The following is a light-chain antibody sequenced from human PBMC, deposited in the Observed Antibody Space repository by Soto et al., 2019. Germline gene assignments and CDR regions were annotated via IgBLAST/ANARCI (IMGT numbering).Light chain of an antibody. J-gene: IGLJ2*01. CDR3: SSYRGSSTLV. CDR2: EVS. Sequence: QSALTQPASVSGSPGQSITISCTGTSSDVGGYNYVSWYQQHPGKAPKLMIYEVSHRPSEVSNRFSGSKSGNTASLTISGLQAEDEADYYCSSYRGSSTLVFGGGTQVTVL. CDR1: SSDVGGYNY. V-gene: IGLV2-14*01.